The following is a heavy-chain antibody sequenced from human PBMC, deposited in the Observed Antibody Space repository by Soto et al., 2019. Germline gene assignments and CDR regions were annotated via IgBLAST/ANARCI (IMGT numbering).Heavy chain of an antibody. CDR3: ARDRHITIFGSDYYYGMDV. CDR1: GFTFSSSA. J-gene: IGHJ6*02. Sequence: GGSLRLACAASGFTFSSSAIHWVRQAPGKGLEWVEVISYDGSNKYYEDSVKGRFTISRDNSKNTLYLQMNSLRAEDTAVYYCARDRHITIFGSDYYYGMDVWGQGTTVTVSS. D-gene: IGHD3-3*01. CDR2: ISYDGSNK. V-gene: IGHV3-30-3*01.